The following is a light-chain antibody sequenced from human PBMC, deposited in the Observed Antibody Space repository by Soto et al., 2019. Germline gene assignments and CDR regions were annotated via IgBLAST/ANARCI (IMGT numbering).Light chain of an antibody. CDR1: ESVSSC. CDR2: DAS. Sequence: EIVLTQSPATLSLSPGERATLSSRASESVSSCLAWYQQKPGQAPRLLIYDASNRATGIPARFSGSGSGTDFTLTISSLDPEDFAVYYCQQRSNSPLTFGGGTKVEIK. CDR3: QQRSNSPLT. J-gene: IGKJ4*01. V-gene: IGKV3-11*01.